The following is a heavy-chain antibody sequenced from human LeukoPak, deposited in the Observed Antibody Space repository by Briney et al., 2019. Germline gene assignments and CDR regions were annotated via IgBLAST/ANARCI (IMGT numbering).Heavy chain of an antibody. CDR1: GGSISSYY. D-gene: IGHD4-17*01. CDR2: IYYSGST. Sequence: KPSETLSLTCTVSGGSISSYYWSWIRQPPGKGLEWIGYIYYSGSTNYNPSLKSRVTISVDTSKNQFSLKLSSVTAADTAVYYCARARRQVTTLDYWGQGTLVTVSS. V-gene: IGHV4-59*01. CDR3: ARARRQVTTLDY. J-gene: IGHJ4*02.